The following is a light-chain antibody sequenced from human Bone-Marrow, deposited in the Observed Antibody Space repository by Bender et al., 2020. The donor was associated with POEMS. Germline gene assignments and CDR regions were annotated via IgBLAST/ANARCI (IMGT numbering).Light chain of an antibody. Sequence: QSALTQPASVSGSPGQSITISCTGTSSDVGSFNLVSWYQQYPGKAPKVMIYDVSKRPSGVPDRFSGSKSGNTASLTISGLQAEDEADYYCSSYSYINHLLLFGGGTKLTVL. V-gene: IGLV2-14*02. CDR2: DVS. CDR1: SSDVGSFNL. CDR3: SSYSYINHLLL. J-gene: IGLJ2*01.